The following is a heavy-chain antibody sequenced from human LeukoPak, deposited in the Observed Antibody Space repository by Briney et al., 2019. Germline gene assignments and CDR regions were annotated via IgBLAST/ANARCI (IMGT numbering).Heavy chain of an antibody. J-gene: IGHJ4*02. Sequence: PGGSLRLSCAASGFTFSSYAMSWVRQAPGKGLEWVSAISGSGGSTYYADSVKGRFTISRDNSKNTLYLQMNSLRAEDTAVYYCARRGYYYDSSGYHDPFDYWGQGTLVTVSS. D-gene: IGHD3-22*01. CDR2: ISGSGGST. CDR1: GFTFSSYA. CDR3: ARRGYYYDSSGYHDPFDY. V-gene: IGHV3-23*01.